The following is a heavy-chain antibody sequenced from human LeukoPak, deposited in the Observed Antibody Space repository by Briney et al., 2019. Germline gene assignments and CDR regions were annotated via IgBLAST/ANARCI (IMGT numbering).Heavy chain of an antibody. CDR1: GFTFSSYW. Sequence: SGGSLRLSCAASGFTFSSYWMSWVRQAPGKGLEWVANIKQDRSEKYYVDSVKGRFTISRDNAKNSLYLQMNSLRAEDTAVYYCARPLDGYYYYGMDVWGQGTTVTVSS. D-gene: IGHD1-1*01. V-gene: IGHV3-7*01. CDR3: ARPLDGYYYYGMDV. J-gene: IGHJ6*02. CDR2: IKQDRSEK.